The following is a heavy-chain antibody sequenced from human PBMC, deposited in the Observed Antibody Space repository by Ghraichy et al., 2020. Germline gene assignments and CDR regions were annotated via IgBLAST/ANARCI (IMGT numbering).Heavy chain of an antibody. J-gene: IGHJ4*02. D-gene: IGHD3-3*01. CDR3: TRDLRGVGALDH. V-gene: IGHV3-74*01. CDR1: GFTFSDNW. CDR2: INNDGSDT. Sequence: ETLSLTCAASGFTFSDNWMQWVRQAPGKGPVWLSLINNDGSDTRYADSVKGRFTISRDNAKNTVYLQMNSLRAEDTAMYYCTRDLRGVGALDHWGRGTLVTVSS.